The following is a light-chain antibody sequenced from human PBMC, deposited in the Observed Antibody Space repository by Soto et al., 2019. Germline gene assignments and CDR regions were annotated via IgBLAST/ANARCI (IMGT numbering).Light chain of an antibody. CDR2: EDN. CDR3: QSYDSSNLHVV. CDR1: SGSIASNY. Sequence: NFMLTQPHSVSESPGKTVTISCTRSSGSIASNYVQWYQQRPGSAPTTVIYEDNQRPSGVPDRFSGSIDSSSNSASHTISGLKTEDEADCYCQSYDSSNLHVVFGGGTKLTVL. V-gene: IGLV6-57*04. J-gene: IGLJ2*01.